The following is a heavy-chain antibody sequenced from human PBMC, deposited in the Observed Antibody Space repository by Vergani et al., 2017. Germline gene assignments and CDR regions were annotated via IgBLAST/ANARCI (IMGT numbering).Heavy chain of an antibody. J-gene: IGHJ4*02. V-gene: IGHV3-23*01. D-gene: IGHD2-2*01. CDR1: GFTFSSYA. CDR2: ISGSGGST. Sequence: EVQLLESGGGLVQPGGPLRLSCAASGFTFSSYAMSWVRQAPGKGLEWVSTISGSGGSTYYADSVKGRFTISRDNSKNTLYLQMNSLRAEDTAVYFCAKRPAAGIDSWGQGTLVTVSS. CDR3: AKRPAAGIDS.